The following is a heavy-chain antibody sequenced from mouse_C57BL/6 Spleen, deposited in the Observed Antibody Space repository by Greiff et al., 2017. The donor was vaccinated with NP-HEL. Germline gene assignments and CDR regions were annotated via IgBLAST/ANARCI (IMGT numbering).Heavy chain of an antibody. Sequence: QVQLKQPGAELVRPGSSVKLSCKASGYTFTSYWMDWVKQRPGQGLEWIGNIYPSDSETHYNQKFKDKATLTVDKSSSTAYMQLSSLTSEDSAVYYCARRGGYSNHYFDYWGQGTTLTVSS. V-gene: IGHV1-61*01. CDR1: GYTFTSYW. D-gene: IGHD2-3*01. J-gene: IGHJ2*01. CDR2: IYPSDSET. CDR3: ARRGGYSNHYFDY.